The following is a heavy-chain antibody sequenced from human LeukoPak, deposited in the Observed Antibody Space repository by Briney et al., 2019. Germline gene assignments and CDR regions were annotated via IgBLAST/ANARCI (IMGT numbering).Heavy chain of an antibody. D-gene: IGHD3-10*01. V-gene: IGHV3-23*01. CDR3: AKRMIRGVLITGGEYFDY. Sequence: GGSLRLSCAVSGFSFSDHYMDWVRQAPGKGLQWVSTISGNGVSTYYADSVKGRITISRDNSKNTLYLQMNSLKAEDTAVYYCAKRMIRGVLITGGEYFDYWGQGTLVTVSS. CDR2: ISGNGVST. CDR1: GFSFSDHY. J-gene: IGHJ4*02.